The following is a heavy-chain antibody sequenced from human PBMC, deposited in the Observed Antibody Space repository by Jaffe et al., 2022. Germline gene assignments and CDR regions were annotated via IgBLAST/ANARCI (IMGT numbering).Heavy chain of an antibody. D-gene: IGHD2-2*01. V-gene: IGHV3-21*01. CDR1: GFTFSSYS. CDR2: ISSSSSYI. CDR3: AREVLEYCSSTSCYVGRSGPPYYYYMDV. Sequence: EVQLVESGGGLVKPGGSLRLSCAASGFTFSSYSMNWVRQAPGKGLEWVSSISSSSSYIYYADSVKGRFTISRDNAKNSLYLQMNSLRAEDTAVYYCAREVLEYCSSTSCYVGRSGPPYYYYMDVWGKGTTVTVSS. J-gene: IGHJ6*03.